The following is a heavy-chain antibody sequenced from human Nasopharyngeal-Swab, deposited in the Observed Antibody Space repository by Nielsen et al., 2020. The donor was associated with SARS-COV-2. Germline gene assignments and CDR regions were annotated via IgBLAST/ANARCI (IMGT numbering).Heavy chain of an antibody. CDR3: TGTMIVVVTPYYYYYGMDV. J-gene: IGHJ6*02. D-gene: IGHD3-22*01. CDR2: IKSKTDGGTT. V-gene: IGHV3-15*01. Sequence: VRQAPGKGPEWVGRIKSKTDGGTTDYAAPVKGRFTISRDDSKNTLYLQMNSLKTEDTAVYYCTGTMIVVVTPYYYYYGMDVWGQGTTVTVSS.